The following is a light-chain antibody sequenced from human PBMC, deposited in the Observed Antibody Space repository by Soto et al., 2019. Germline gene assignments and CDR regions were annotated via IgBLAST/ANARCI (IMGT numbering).Light chain of an antibody. CDR1: SNDVGAYNY. Sequence: QSVLTQPASVSGSPGQSVTISCTGTSNDVGAYNYVSWYQQHPGKAPKLMIYEVSNRPSGVSNRFSGSKSGNTASLTISGLQAEDEADYYCSSYTSSSRYVFGTGTKVTVL. CDR2: EVS. CDR3: SSYTSSSRYV. V-gene: IGLV2-14*01. J-gene: IGLJ1*01.